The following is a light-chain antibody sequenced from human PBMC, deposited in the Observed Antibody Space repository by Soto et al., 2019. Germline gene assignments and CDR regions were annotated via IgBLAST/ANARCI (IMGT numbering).Light chain of an antibody. CDR2: LNSDGSH. CDR1: SGHSSYA. V-gene: IGLV4-69*01. Sequence: QPVLTQSPSASASLGASVKLTCTLSSGHSSYAIAWHQQQPEKGPRYLMKLNSDGSHSKGDGIPDRFSGSSSGAERYLTISSLQSEDEADYYCCSYVGATTYVFGTGTKVTVL. CDR3: CSYVGATTYV. J-gene: IGLJ1*01.